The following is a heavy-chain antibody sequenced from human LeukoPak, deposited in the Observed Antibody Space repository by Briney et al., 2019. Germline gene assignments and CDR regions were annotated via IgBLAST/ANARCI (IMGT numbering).Heavy chain of an antibody. V-gene: IGHV4-34*01. J-gene: IGHJ6*03. CDR2: INHTGST. D-gene: IGHD5-24*01. CDR1: GESFTTFY. CDR3: ARTGDGYNYYNYYYMDV. Sequence: PSETLSLTCAVYGESFTTFYWGWIRQTPGKGLEWIGEINHTGSTNYNPSLKSRVTISIDTSKNQFSLKLNSVTAADTAVYYCARTGDGYNYYNYYYMDVWGKGTTVTVTS.